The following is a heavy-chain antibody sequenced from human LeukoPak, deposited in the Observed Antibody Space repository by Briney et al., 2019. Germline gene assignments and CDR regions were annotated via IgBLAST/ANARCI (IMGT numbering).Heavy chain of an antibody. Sequence: SETLSLTCTVSGGSISSYYWSWIRQPPGKGLEWIGYIYYSGSTNYNPSLKSRATISVDTSKNQFSLKLSSVTAADTAVYYCARGVNSGYFDYCGQGTLVTVSS. CDR2: IYYSGST. V-gene: IGHV4-59*01. CDR1: GGSISSYY. D-gene: IGHD1-26*01. J-gene: IGHJ4*02. CDR3: ARGVNSGYFDY.